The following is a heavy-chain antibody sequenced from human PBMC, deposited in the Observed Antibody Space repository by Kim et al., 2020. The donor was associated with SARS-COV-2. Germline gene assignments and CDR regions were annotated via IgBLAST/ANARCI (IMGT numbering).Heavy chain of an antibody. J-gene: IGHJ5*02. D-gene: IGHD3-10*01. V-gene: IGHV5-10-1*01. CDR1: GYSFTSYW. Sequence: GEYLKISCKGSGYSFTSYWISWVRQMPGKGLEWMGRIDPSDSYTNYSPSFQGHVTISADKSISTAYLQWSSLKASDTAMYYCARHYYGSGSYVDWFDPWGQGTLVTVSS. CDR3: ARHYYGSGSYVDWFDP. CDR2: IDPSDSYT.